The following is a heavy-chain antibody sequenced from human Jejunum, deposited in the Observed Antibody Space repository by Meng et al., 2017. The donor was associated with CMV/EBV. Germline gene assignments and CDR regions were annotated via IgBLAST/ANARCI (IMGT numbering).Heavy chain of an antibody. CDR3: GRVLKGGTYLDY. J-gene: IGHJ4*02. CDR1: AFTFSTYM. V-gene: IGHV3-21*06. Sequence: CFASAFTFSTYMLPWVRQAPGKGLEWVASISISDYKFYADSVKGRFSISRDNAKNSLYLHMSSLRGEDTAVYYCGRVLKGGTYLDYWGQGTQVTVSS. D-gene: IGHD1-26*01. CDR2: ISISDYK.